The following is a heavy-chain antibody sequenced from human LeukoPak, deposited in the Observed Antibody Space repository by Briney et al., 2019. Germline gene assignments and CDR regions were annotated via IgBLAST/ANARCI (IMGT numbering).Heavy chain of an antibody. V-gene: IGHV3-7*01. CDR1: GFTFSSYW. Sequence: GGSLRLSCAASGFTFSSYWMSWVRQAPGKGLEWVANIKQDGSEKYYVDSVKGRFTISRDNAKNSLYLQMNSLRAEDTAVYYCAQECVDSSGYYYVPNWFDPCGQGTLVTVSS. J-gene: IGHJ5*02. CDR2: IKQDGSEK. CDR3: AQECVDSSGYYYVPNWFDP. D-gene: IGHD3-22*01.